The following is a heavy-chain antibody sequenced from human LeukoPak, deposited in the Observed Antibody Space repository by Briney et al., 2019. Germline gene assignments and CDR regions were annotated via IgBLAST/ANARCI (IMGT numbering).Heavy chain of an antibody. CDR2: INPNSGGT. D-gene: IGHD4-17*01. CDR1: GYTFTSYG. J-gene: IGHJ4*02. CDR3: AARAYGEPGNPLL. V-gene: IGHV1-2*02. Sequence: ASVTVSCKASGYTFTSYGISWVRQAPGQGLEWMGWINPNSGGTNYAQKFQGRVTMTWDTSISTAYMELSRLRSDDTAVYYCAARAYGEPGNPLLWGQGTLVTVSS.